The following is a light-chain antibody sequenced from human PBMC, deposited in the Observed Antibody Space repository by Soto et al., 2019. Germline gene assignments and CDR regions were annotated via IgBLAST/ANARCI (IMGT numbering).Light chain of an antibody. J-gene: IGLJ3*02. CDR1: SSDVGSYNR. CDR2: EVT. Sequence: QSVLTQPPSVSGSPGQSVTISCAGTSSDVGSYNRVSWYQQPPGTAPKLMIYEVTNRPSGVPDRFSGSKSGNTASLTISGLQAEDEADYYCSSYTSSNTKLFGGGTKLTV. CDR3: SSYTSSNTKL. V-gene: IGLV2-18*02.